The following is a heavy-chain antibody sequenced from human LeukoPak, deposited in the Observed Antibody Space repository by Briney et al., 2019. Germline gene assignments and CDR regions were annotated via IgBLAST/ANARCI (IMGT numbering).Heavy chain of an antibody. V-gene: IGHV3-53*01. CDR3: ARTKRFGEPYYYMDV. Sequence: GGSLRLSCAASGFTVSSNYMSWVRQAPGKGLEWVSVIYSGGSTYYADSVKGRFTISRDNSKNTLYLQMNSLRAEDTAVYYCARTKRFGEPYYYMDVWGKGTTVTISS. CDR2: IYSGGST. CDR1: GFTVSSNY. D-gene: IGHD3-10*01. J-gene: IGHJ6*03.